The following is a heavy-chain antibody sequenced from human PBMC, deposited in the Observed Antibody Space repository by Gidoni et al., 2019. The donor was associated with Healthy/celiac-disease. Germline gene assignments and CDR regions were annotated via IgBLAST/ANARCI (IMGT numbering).Heavy chain of an antibody. V-gene: IGHV4-61*02. J-gene: IGHJ6*03. CDR1: GGSISSGSYY. CDR2: IYTSGST. D-gene: IGHD6-6*01. Sequence: QVQLQESGPGLVKPSQTLSLTCTVSGGSISSGSYYWSWIRQPAGKGLEWIGRIYTSGSTNYNPSLKSRVTISVDTSKNQFSLKLSSVTAADTAVYYCARIEYSSSFALGGDYYYYYMDVWGKGTTVTVSS. CDR3: ARIEYSSSFALGGDYYYYYMDV.